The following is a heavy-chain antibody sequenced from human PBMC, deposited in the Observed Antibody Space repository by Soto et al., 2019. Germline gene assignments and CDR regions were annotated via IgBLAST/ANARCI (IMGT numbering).Heavy chain of an antibody. CDR3: ARDRPSYCSSTSCSSLDY. V-gene: IGHV3-11*01. CDR2: MSSSGSTI. D-gene: IGHD2-2*01. J-gene: IGHJ4*02. CDR1: GFTFSDYY. Sequence: GGSLRLSCAASGFTFSDYYMSWIRQAPGKGLEWVSYMSSSGSTIKYADSVKGRVTISRDNAKNSLYLQMNSLRAEDTAVYYCARDRPSYCSSTSCSSLDYWGQGTLVTVSS.